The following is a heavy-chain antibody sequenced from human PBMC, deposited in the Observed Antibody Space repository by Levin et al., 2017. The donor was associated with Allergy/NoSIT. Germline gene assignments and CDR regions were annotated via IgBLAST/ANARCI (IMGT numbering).Heavy chain of an antibody. CDR1: GYSFTSYW. CDR3: ARANLGYCSSTSCLNWFDP. J-gene: IGHJ5*02. V-gene: IGHV5-51*01. Sequence: GESLKISCKGSGYSFTSYWIGWVRQMPGKGLEWMGIIYPGDSDTRYSPSFQGQVTISADKSISTAYLQWSSLKASDTAMYYCARANLGYCSSTSCLNWFDPWGQGTLVTVSS. D-gene: IGHD2-2*01. CDR2: IYPGDSDT.